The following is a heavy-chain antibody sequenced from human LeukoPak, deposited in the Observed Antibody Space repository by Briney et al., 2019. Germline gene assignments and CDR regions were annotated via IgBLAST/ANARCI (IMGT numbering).Heavy chain of an antibody. D-gene: IGHD3-3*01. J-gene: IGHJ6*02. CDR1: GYTFTSYG. V-gene: IGHV1-18*01. Sequence: ASVKVSCKASGYTFTSYGISWVRQAPGQGLEWMGWISAYNGNTNYAQKLQGRVTMTTDTSTSTAYMELRSLRSDDTAVNYCARDSPVDYDFWSGYPNLYYGMDVWGQGTTVTVSS. CDR2: ISAYNGNT. CDR3: ARDSPVDYDFWSGYPNLYYGMDV.